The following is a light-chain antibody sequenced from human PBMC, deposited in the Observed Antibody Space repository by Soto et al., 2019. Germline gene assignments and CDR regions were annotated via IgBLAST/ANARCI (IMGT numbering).Light chain of an antibody. CDR2: EYD. V-gene: IGLV1-51*02. Sequence: QSVLTQPPSVSAAPGQKVTISCSGSNFNIGNNYVSWYQQLPGSAPKFLIFEYDKRPSGIPDRFSGSKSGTSATLGITGLQTGDEADYYCATWDSSLSSVVFGGGTQLTVL. J-gene: IGLJ2*01. CDR1: NFNIGNNY. CDR3: ATWDSSLSSVV.